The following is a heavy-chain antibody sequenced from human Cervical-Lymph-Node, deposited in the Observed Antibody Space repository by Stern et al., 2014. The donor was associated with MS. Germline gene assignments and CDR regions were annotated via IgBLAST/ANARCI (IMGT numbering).Heavy chain of an antibody. CDR1: GFSFSTYS. D-gene: IGHD3-16*01. Sequence: EVQLVESGAGVVQPGGSLRLSCAASGFSFSTYSMNWVRQAPGTGLEWVSWIRSRSSTINYADTVKGRFTISRDNAKISLYLQMNSLRYEDTAVYYCAREITDYYYGMDVWGQGTTVTVSS. CDR3: AREITDYYYGMDV. V-gene: IGHV3-48*02. CDR2: IRSRSSTI. J-gene: IGHJ6*02.